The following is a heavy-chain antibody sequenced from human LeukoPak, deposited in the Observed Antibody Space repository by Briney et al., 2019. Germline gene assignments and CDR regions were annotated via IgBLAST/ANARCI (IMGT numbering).Heavy chain of an antibody. Sequence: PSETLSPTCTVSGGSISSGGYYWSWIRQHPGKGLEWIGYIYYSGSTYYNPSLKSRVTISVDTSKNQFSLKLSSVTAADTAVYYCARSDGSTLDPWGQGPLVTVSS. CDR3: ARSDGSTLDP. CDR1: GGSISSGGYY. J-gene: IGHJ5*02. CDR2: IYYSGST. D-gene: IGHD2-2*01. V-gene: IGHV4-31*03.